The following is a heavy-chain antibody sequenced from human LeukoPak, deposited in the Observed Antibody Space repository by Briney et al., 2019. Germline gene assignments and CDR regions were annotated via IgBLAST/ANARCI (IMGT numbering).Heavy chain of an antibody. CDR3: ARDQGSSWGLFDY. J-gene: IGHJ4*02. V-gene: IGHV4-34*01. Sequence: PSETLSLTCAVYGGSFSGYYWRWIRQPPGKGLEWIGEINHSGSTNYNPSLKSRVTISVDTSKNQFSLKLSSVTAADTAVYYCARDQGSSWGLFDYWGQGTLVTVSS. CDR1: GGSFSGYY. CDR2: INHSGST. D-gene: IGHD6-13*01.